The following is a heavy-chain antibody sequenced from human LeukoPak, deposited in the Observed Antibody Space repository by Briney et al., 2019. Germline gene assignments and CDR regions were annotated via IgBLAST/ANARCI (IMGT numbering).Heavy chain of an antibody. J-gene: IGHJ4*02. CDR1: GGSISSGSYY. Sequence: SETLSLTCTVSGGSISSGSYYWSWIRQPAGKGLEWIGRIYTSGSTNYNPSLKSRVTISVDTSKNQFSLKLSSVTAADTAVYYCARRELDSSAFDYWGQGTLVTVSS. V-gene: IGHV4-61*02. D-gene: IGHD6-19*01. CDR2: IYTSGST. CDR3: ARRELDSSAFDY.